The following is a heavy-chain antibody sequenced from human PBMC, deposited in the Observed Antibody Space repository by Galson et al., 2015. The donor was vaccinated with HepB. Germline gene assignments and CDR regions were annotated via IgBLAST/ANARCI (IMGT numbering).Heavy chain of an antibody. CDR3: ARDSGGAFIAVAGNFDY. D-gene: IGHD6-19*01. CDR1: GGTFSSYA. J-gene: IGHJ4*02. Sequence: SVKVSCKASGGTFSSYAISWVRQAPGQGLEWMGGIIPIFGTANYAQKFQGRVTITADESTSTAYMELSSLRSEDTAVYYCARDSGGAFIAVAGNFDYWGQGTLVTVSS. V-gene: IGHV1-69*13. CDR2: IIPIFGTA.